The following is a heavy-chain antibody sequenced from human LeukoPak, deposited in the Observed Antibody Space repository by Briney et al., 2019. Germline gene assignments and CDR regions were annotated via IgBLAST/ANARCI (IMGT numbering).Heavy chain of an antibody. CDR3: ARDVVRRRGSGYSSSWYLYADQNYYYYYGMDV. CDR2: TYYRSKWYN. D-gene: IGHD6-13*01. J-gene: IGHJ6*02. V-gene: IGHV6-1*01. Sequence: SQTLSLTCAISGDSVSSNSAAWNWIRQSPSRGLEWLGRTYYRSKWYNDYAVSVKSRITINPDTSKNQFSLQLNSVTPEDTAAYYCARDVVRRRGSGYSSSWYLYADQNYYYYYGMDVWGQGTTVTVSS. CDR1: GDSVSSNSAA.